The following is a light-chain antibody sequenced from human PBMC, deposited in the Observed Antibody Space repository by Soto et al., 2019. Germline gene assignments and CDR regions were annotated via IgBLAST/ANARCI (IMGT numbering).Light chain of an antibody. Sequence: EIVLSQSPAILSLSPGDRATLSCRATQTVSSFLAWYQQKPGQAPRLLIYATSNRATGVPARFSASGSGTDFTLTISSLEPEDFAVYFCQQRYNWPPTFGQGTKLEIK. CDR2: ATS. V-gene: IGKV3-11*01. J-gene: IGKJ2*01. CDR1: QTVSSF. CDR3: QQRYNWPPT.